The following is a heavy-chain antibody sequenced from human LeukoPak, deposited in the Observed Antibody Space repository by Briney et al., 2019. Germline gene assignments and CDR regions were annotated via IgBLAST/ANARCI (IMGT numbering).Heavy chain of an antibody. CDR1: GGSFSGYY. Sequence: PSETLSLTCAVYGGSFSGYYWSWIRQPPGKGLEWIGEINHSGSTNYHPSLKSRVTISVDTSKNQFSLELSSVTAADTAVYYCARGPAAGEEYYYYGMDVWGQGTTVTVSS. D-gene: IGHD4-17*01. CDR3: ARGPAAGEEYYYYGMDV. V-gene: IGHV4-34*01. J-gene: IGHJ6*02. CDR2: INHSGST.